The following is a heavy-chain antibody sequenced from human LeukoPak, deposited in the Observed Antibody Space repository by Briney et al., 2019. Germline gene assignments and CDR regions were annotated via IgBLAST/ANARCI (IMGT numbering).Heavy chain of an antibody. Sequence: PSETLSLTCTTSGVSINRFYWSWVRQPPGKGLEWIGYIYSGVPTYFNPSLKSRVTISVDTSKNQFSLNLTSVTAADTAMYYCVQTTGWPGFDYWGQGILVTVSS. V-gene: IGHV4-4*09. J-gene: IGHJ4*02. CDR1: GVSINRFY. D-gene: IGHD1-1*01. CDR2: IYSGVPT. CDR3: VQTTGWPGFDY.